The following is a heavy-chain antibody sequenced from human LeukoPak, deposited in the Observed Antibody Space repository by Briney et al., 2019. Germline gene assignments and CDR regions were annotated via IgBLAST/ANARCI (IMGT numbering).Heavy chain of an antibody. CDR2: IRYDGSNT. CDR1: GSTFSTSG. CDR3: AEDQGYYATSGYQYYFDY. V-gene: IGHV3-30*02. J-gene: IGHJ4*02. Sequence: GGSLRLSCAASGSTFSTSGMHWVRQAPGKGLEWVAFIRYDGSNTYYADYVKGRFTISRDNSKNTLYLQMNSLRPDDTAVYYRAEDQGYYATSGYQYYFDYWGQGTLVTVSS. D-gene: IGHD3-22*01.